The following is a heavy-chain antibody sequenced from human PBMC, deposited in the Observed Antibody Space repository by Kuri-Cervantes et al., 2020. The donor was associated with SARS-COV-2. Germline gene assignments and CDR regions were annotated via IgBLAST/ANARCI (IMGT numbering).Heavy chain of an antibody. CDR2: IYHIGST. J-gene: IGHJ4*02. V-gene: IGHV4-38-2*02. Sequence: SETLSLTCTVSGYSISSGYSWGWIRQPPGKGLEWIGSIYHIGSTYYNPSLKSRVTISVYTSKNQFSLKLSSVTAADTTVYYCARVGITIFGVGPPMGYWGQGTLVTVSS. CDR3: ARVGITIFGVGPPMGY. CDR1: GYSISSGYS. D-gene: IGHD3-3*01.